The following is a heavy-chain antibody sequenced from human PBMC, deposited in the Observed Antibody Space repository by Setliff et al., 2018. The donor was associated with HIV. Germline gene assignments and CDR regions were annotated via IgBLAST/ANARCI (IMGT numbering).Heavy chain of an antibody. V-gene: IGHV1-2*02. J-gene: IGHJ6*03. CDR3: ARVLRGSSGWYGYYYMDV. CDR2: VNPHDGGT. D-gene: IGHD6-19*01. Sequence: VASVKVSCKASGYTLTDYYVQWVRQAPGQGLEWMGWVNPHDGGTYYAQILEGRVTMTRDTSTSTAYMELSSLRSEDTAMYYCARVLRGSSGWYGYYYMDVWGKGTTVTVSS. CDR1: GYTLTDYY.